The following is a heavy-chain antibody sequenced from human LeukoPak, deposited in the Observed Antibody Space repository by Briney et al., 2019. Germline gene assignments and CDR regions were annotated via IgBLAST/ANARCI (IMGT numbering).Heavy chain of an antibody. Sequence: SETLSLTCAVSGGSFSSYYWSWIRQPPGKGLEWIGYIYTSGSTNYNPSLKSRVTISVDTSKNQFTLKLSSVTGAETAVYYCARLGRYYDFWSGYYSPYYMDVWGKGTTVTVSS. J-gene: IGHJ6*03. CDR2: IYTSGST. CDR1: GGSFSSYY. V-gene: IGHV4-4*09. D-gene: IGHD3-3*01. CDR3: ARLGRYYDFWSGYYSPYYMDV.